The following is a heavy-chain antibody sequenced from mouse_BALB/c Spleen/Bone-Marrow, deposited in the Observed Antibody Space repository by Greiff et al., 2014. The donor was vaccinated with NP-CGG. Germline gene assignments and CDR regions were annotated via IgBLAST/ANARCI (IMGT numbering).Heavy chain of an antibody. CDR3: TRGGVYYDYDGAWFAY. J-gene: IGHJ3*01. CDR1: GYTFTSYW. D-gene: IGHD2-4*01. Sequence: LQQSGSELVRPGASVKLSCKASGYTFTSYWMHWVKQRPGQGLEWIGNIYPGSGSTNHDEKFKSKATLTVDTSSSTAYMRLSSLTSEDSAVYYCTRGGVYYDYDGAWFAYWGQGTLVTVSA. V-gene: IGHV1S22*01. CDR2: IYPGSGST.